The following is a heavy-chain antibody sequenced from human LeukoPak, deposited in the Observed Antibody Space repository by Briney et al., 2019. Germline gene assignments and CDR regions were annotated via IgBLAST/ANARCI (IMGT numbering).Heavy chain of an antibody. CDR3: AREGGRKARDYYCYYGMDV. CDR1: GGSISSYY. Sequence: SETLSLTCTVSGGSISSYYWSWIRQPPGKGLEWIGYIYYSGSTNYNPSLKSRVTISVDTSKNQFSLKLSSVTAADTAVYYCAREGGRKARDYYCYYGMDVWGQETTVTVSS. CDR2: IYYSGST. D-gene: IGHD2-15*01. J-gene: IGHJ6*02. V-gene: IGHV4-59*01.